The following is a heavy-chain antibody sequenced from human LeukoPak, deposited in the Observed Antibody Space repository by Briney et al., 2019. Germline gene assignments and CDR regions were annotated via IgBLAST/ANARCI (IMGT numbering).Heavy chain of an antibody. Sequence: TSETLSLTCTVSGGSISSSSYYWGWIRQPPGKGLEWIGSIYYSGSTNYNPSLKSRVTISVDTSKNQFSLKLSSVTAADTAVYYCARHRKTMVTGINAFDIWGQGTMVTVSS. CDR2: IYYSGST. D-gene: IGHD5-18*01. V-gene: IGHV4-39*01. CDR1: GGSISSSSYY. J-gene: IGHJ3*02. CDR3: ARHRKTMVTGINAFDI.